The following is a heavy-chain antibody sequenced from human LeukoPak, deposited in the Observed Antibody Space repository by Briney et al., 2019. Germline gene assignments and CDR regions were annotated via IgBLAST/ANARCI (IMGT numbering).Heavy chain of an antibody. V-gene: IGHV4-59*13. CDR1: GGPLTISY. D-gene: IGHD2-21*02. CDR2: IYYTGVT. Sequence: PSETLSLTCTVSGGPLTISYWSRIRQPPGRGLEWVGYIYYTGVTNYHPSLAGRVSMSLDMSKNLISLNLDSVTAADTAVYYCVRGERCGGDCSSRQQWGQGTLVTVSS. J-gene: IGHJ1*01. CDR3: VRGERCGGDCSSRQQ.